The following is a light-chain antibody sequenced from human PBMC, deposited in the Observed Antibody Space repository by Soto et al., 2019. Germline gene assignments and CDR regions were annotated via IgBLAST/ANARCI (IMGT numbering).Light chain of an antibody. CDR1: SSNIGADYD. CDR2: ANN. V-gene: IGLV1-40*01. CDR3: HSYASRLRGYV. Sequence: QTVLTQPPSVSGAPGQRVTISCSGSSSNIGADYDVHWYQQLPGTAPKLLIYANNKRPSGVPDRFSGSKSGTSASLAITGLQAEDEAEYYRHSYASRLRGYVFGTGTKLTVL. J-gene: IGLJ1*01.